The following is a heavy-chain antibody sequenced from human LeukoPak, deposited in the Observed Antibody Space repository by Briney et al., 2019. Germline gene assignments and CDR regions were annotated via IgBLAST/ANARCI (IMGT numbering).Heavy chain of an antibody. CDR2: ISGGGDYI. CDR3: AKHDGVSRPFYDS. CDR1: GFSFSAYA. Sequence: PGGSLRLSCAGPGFSFSAYAVTWVRQTPEKGLEWVSAISGGGDYIYYADSVRGRFTASRDNSKSTMFLQMNSLRADDTAIYFCAKHDGVSRPFYDSWGQGILVIVSS. D-gene: IGHD2-8*01. V-gene: IGHV3-23*01. J-gene: IGHJ4*02.